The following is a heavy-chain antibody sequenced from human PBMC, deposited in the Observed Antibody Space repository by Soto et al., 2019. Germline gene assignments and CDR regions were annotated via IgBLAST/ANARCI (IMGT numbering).Heavy chain of an antibody. CDR2: MHYSGST. V-gene: IGHV4-59*08. J-gene: IGHJ5*02. D-gene: IGHD2-15*01. CDR3: ARHGSRYCSGGSCSLDP. CDR1: GGSIGSFY. Sequence: PSETLSLTCTVSGGSIGSFYWSWIRQPPGKGLEWIGYMHYSGSTNYNPSLKSRVTISVDTSKNQFSLKLSSVTAADTAVYYCARHGSRYCSGGSCSLDPWGQGTLVTVSS.